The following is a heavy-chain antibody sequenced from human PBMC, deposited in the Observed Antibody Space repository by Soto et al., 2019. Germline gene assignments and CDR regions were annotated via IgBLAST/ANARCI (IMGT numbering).Heavy chain of an antibody. Sequence: PGGSLRLSCAASGFTFSNAWMSWVRQAPGKGLEWVGRIKSKTDGGTTDYAAPVKGRFTISRDDSKNTLYLQMNSLKTEDTAVYYCTTDLMVGILYPIWGQGTMVTVSS. D-gene: IGHD2-8*01. CDR2: IKSKTDGGTT. CDR1: GFTFSNAW. CDR3: TTDLMVGILYPI. J-gene: IGHJ3*02. V-gene: IGHV3-15*01.